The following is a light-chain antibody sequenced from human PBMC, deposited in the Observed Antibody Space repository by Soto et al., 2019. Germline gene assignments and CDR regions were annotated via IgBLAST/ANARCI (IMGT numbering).Light chain of an antibody. J-gene: IGKJ2*01. V-gene: IGKV3-11*01. Sequence: EIVLTQSPATLSLSPGERATLSCRASQSVSSYLAWYQQKPSQAPRLLIYDASNRATGIPARFSGSGSGTDFTLTISSLEPEDFAVYYCQQRSNWPPKYTFGQGTKVDIK. CDR1: QSVSSY. CDR3: QQRSNWPPKYT. CDR2: DAS.